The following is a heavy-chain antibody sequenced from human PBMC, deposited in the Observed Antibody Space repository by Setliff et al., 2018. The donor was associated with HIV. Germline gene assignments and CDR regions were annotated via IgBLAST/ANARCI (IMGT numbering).Heavy chain of an antibody. D-gene: IGHD2-15*01. J-gene: IGHJ3*01. V-gene: IGHV3-23*01. CDR2: ITDRGDKT. CDR3: ARDRPRRIVVATNLPNALDV. Sequence: GGSLRLSCAASGFTFSSYVMNWVRQAPGKGLEWVSGITDRGDKTYYADSVKGRFTISRDNSNNTLYLQMHGLRADDTAVYYCARDRPRRIVVATNLPNALDVWGHGTLVTVSS. CDR1: GFTFSSYV.